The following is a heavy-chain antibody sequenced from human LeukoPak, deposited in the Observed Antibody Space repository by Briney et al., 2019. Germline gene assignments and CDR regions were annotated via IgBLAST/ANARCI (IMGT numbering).Heavy chain of an antibody. J-gene: IGHJ6*03. Sequence: PSETLSLTCTVSGGSISSYYWSWIRQPPGKGLEWIGYMSSSGSTNYNPSLKSRVTISVDTSKNQFSLKLSSVTAADTAVYYCARLGPYGDDTYYMDVWGKGTTVTVSS. V-gene: IGHV4-4*09. CDR1: GGSISSYY. CDR2: MSSSGST. D-gene: IGHD4-17*01. CDR3: ARLGPYGDDTYYMDV.